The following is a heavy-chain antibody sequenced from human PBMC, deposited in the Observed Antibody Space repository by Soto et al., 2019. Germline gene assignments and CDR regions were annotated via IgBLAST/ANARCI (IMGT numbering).Heavy chain of an antibody. CDR3: ARRDPDYGDYGN. D-gene: IGHD4-17*01. CDR1: GGSISSGGYY. Sequence: SETLSLTCTVSGGSISSGGYYWSWIRQHPGKGLEWIGYIYYSGSTYYNPSLKSRVTISVDTSKNQFSLKLSSVTAADTAVYYCARRDPDYGDYGNWGQGTLVTAPQ. V-gene: IGHV4-30-4*08. CDR2: IYYSGST. J-gene: IGHJ4*02.